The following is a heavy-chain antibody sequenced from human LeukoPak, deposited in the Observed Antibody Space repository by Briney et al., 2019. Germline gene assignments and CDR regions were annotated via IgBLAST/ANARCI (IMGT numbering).Heavy chain of an antibody. V-gene: IGHV3-53*01. Sequence: PGGSLRLSCAASGFTVSTNYMSWVRQAPGKGLEWVSVIYSGGSTYYADSVKGRFTISRDNSKNTLYLQMNRLRADDTAVYFCESPRAVAGILDYWGQGTLVTVSS. CDR2: IYSGGST. CDR1: GFTVSTNY. D-gene: IGHD6-19*01. J-gene: IGHJ4*02. CDR3: ESPRAVAGILDY.